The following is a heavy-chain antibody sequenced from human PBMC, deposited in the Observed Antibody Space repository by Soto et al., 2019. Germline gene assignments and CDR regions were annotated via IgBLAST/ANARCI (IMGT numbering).Heavy chain of an antibody. CDR1: FGSFSGYY. CDR3: ARVPVEAAGYFEY. Sequence: SETLSLTCAFYFGSFSGYYLSLILHPPGKGLEWIGEINHSVSTNYNPSLRSRVTISVDTSKNQLSLKLSSVTAADTAVYYCARVPVEAAGYFEYWGQGTLVTVSS. D-gene: IGHD6-13*01. J-gene: IGHJ4*02. CDR2: INHSVST. V-gene: IGHV4-34*01.